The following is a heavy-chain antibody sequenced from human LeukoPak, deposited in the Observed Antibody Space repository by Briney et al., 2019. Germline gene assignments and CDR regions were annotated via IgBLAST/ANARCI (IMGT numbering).Heavy chain of an antibody. CDR1: GGSISSGGYS. Sequence: SETLSLTCAVSGGSISSGGYSWSWIRQPPGTGLEWIGYIYHSGSTYYNPSLKSRLTIAVDTSKNQFSLKLTSVTAADTAVYYCARVSSGSYSFFDYWGQGALVTVSS. CDR3: ARVSSGSYSFFDY. CDR2: IYHSGST. D-gene: IGHD1-26*01. V-gene: IGHV4-30-2*05. J-gene: IGHJ4*02.